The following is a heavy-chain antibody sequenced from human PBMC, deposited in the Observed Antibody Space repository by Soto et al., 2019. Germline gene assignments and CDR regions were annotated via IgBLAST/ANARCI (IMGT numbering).Heavy chain of an antibody. CDR3: ARGAQLWFLYFDY. Sequence: PSETLSLTCTVSGGSISSGDYYWSWIRQPPGKGLEWIGYIYYSGSTYYNPSLKSRVTISVDTSKNQFSLKLSSVTAADTAVYYCARGAQLWFLYFDYWGQGTLVTVS. J-gene: IGHJ4*02. CDR1: GGSISSGDYY. D-gene: IGHD5-18*01. CDR2: IYYSGST. V-gene: IGHV4-30-4*01.